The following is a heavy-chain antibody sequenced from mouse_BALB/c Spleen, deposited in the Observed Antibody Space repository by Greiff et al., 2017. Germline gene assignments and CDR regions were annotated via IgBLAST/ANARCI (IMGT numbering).Heavy chain of an antibody. J-gene: IGHJ2*01. V-gene: IGHV2-6-7*01. D-gene: IGHD2-10*01. Sequence: QVHVKQSGPGLVAPSQSLSITCTVSGFSLTGYGVNWVRQPPGKGLEWLGMIWGDGSTDYNSALKSRLSISKDNSKSQVFLKMNSLQTDDTARYYCARGGISPYYGNYAVDYWGQGTTLTVSS. CDR1: GFSLTGYG. CDR2: IWGDGST. CDR3: ARGGISPYYGNYAVDY.